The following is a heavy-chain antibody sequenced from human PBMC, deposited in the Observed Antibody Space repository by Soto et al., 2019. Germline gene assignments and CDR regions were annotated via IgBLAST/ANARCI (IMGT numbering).Heavy chain of an antibody. CDR2: IKQDGSKK. D-gene: IGHD2-2*02. Sequence: HPGGSLRLSCAASGFTFSSYWMSWVRQAPGKGLEWVANIKQDGSKKYYVDSVKGRFTISRDNAKNSLYPQMNSLRAEDTAVYYCARDSGYCSSTSCYRVPNWFDPWGQGTLVTVSA. CDR3: ARDSGYCSSTSCYRVPNWFDP. V-gene: IGHV3-7*03. CDR1: GFTFSSYW. J-gene: IGHJ5*02.